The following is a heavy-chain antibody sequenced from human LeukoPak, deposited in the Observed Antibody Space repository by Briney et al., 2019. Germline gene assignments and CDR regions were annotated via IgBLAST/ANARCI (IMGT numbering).Heavy chain of an antibody. CDR1: GYTFTNYG. J-gene: IGHJ4*02. Sequence: ASVKVSCKASGYTFTNYGISWVRQAPGQRLEWMGWINTYNGNTNYAQKFQGRVTMTTDTSTSTAYMELRSLRSDDTAVYYCARVVLDHYYDSSGYLGTLDYWGQGTLVTVSS. CDR2: INTYNGNT. D-gene: IGHD3-22*01. CDR3: ARVVLDHYYDSSGYLGTLDY. V-gene: IGHV1-18*01.